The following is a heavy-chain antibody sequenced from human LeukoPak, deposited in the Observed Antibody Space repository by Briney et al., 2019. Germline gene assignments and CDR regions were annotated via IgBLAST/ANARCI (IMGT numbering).Heavy chain of an antibody. CDR2: ISYDGSNQ. D-gene: IGHD6-25*01. Sequence: GGSLRLSCAASGFTFSSYGMHWVRQAPGKGLEWVAIISYDGSNQYYADSVKGRFTISRDNSKNTLFLEMNSTRAEDTAVYYCARVQGRSIAAIIHYWGQGTLVTASS. J-gene: IGHJ4*02. CDR1: GFTFSSYG. V-gene: IGHV3-30*03. CDR3: ARVQGRSIAAIIHY.